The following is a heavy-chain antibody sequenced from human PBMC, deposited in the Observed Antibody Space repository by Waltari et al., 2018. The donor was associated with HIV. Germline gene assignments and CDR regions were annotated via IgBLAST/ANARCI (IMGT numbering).Heavy chain of an antibody. CDR1: GFTFSTYN. D-gene: IGHD1-26*01. V-gene: IGHV3-21*02. Sequence: EVQLVESGGGLVKPGETLRLSCAASGFTFSTYNLNWLRQAPGRGVGWVSSISGSSHFIYYADLVKGRFTISRDNAKNSLYLQMSSLRAEDTAVYYCARGLGSHFDYWGQGTLVTVSS. CDR2: ISGSSHFI. CDR3: ARGLGSHFDY. J-gene: IGHJ4*02.